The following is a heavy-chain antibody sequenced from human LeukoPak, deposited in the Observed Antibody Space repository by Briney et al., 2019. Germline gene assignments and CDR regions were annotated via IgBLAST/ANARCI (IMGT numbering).Heavy chain of an antibody. CDR3: ARGRWLREYDY. CDR2: IRAYNSDT. Sequence: ASVKLSCKVSGYTFTSYGISWVRQGPGQSLEWRGLIRAYNSDTMYEQRLHGRITMTTDTTTSTACMELRSLRTDEPGVYYCARGRWLREYDYWGQGTLVTVSS. J-gene: IGHJ4*02. V-gene: IGHV1-18*01. D-gene: IGHD3-10*01. CDR1: GYTFTSYG.